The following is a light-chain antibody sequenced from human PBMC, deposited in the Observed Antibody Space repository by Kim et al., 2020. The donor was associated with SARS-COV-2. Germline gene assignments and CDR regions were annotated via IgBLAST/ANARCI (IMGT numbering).Light chain of an antibody. V-gene: IGLV2-14*04. CDR3: SSYTSSSTYV. Sequence: GQSITISCTGTSSGVGGYNYVSWYQQNPGEAPKIMIYDVSKRPSGVSNRFSGSKSGDTASLTISRLQAEDEADYYCSSYTSSSTYVFGTGTKVTVL. J-gene: IGLJ1*01. CDR2: DVS. CDR1: SSGVGGYNY.